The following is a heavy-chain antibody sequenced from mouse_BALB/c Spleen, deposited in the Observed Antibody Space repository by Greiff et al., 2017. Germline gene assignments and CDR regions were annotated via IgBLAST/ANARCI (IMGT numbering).Heavy chain of an antibody. V-gene: IGHV1S81*02. CDR2: INPSNGRT. Sequence: QVQLQQPGAELVKPGASVKLSCKASGYTFTSYWMHWVKQRPGQGLEWIGEINPSNGRTNYNEKFKSKATLTVDKSSSTAYMQLSSLTSEDSAVFYCARRGIYYYGSSYYAMDYWGQGTSVTGSS. CDR1: GYTFTSYW. D-gene: IGHD1-1*01. J-gene: IGHJ4*01. CDR3: ARRGIYYYGSSYYAMDY.